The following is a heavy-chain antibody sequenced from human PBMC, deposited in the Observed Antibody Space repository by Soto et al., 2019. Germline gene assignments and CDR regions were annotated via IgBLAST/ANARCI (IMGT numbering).Heavy chain of an antibody. J-gene: IGHJ4*02. V-gene: IGHV1-18*04. Sequence: QVQLVQSGAEVKKPGASVKVSCKASGYTFTSYAVTWVRQAPGQGLEWMGWISASNGNTNYAQKVQGRVTMTTDTSTSTAYMELRSLRSDDTAVYYCARDNVVVTGGGYLDHGFDYWGQGTLVTVSS. CDR3: ARDNVVVTGGGYLDHGFDY. CDR2: ISASNGNT. D-gene: IGHD2-21*02. CDR1: GYTFTSYA.